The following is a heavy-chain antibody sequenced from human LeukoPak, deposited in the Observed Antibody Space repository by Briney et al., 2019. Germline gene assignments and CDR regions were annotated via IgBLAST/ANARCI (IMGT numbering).Heavy chain of an antibody. Sequence: SETLSLTCNVSGASFKTSNSYWGWIRQSPGKGLEWIGTMSVSGTTYSNPPLKSRVTISVDTSKNQFSLKLSSVTAADTAVYYCAREYYDFWSGYYSGPSYYFDYWGQGTLVTVSS. CDR1: GASFKTSNSY. V-gene: IGHV4-39*07. CDR3: AREYYDFWSGYYSGPSYYFDY. J-gene: IGHJ4*02. D-gene: IGHD3-3*01. CDR2: MSVSGTT.